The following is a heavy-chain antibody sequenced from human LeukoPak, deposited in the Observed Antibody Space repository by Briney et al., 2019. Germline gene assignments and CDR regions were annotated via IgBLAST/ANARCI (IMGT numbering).Heavy chain of an antibody. CDR1: GFTFSSSA. V-gene: IGHV3-23*01. Sequence: GGSLRLSCAASGFTFSSSAMSWVRQAPGKGLEWVSAISGSGGSTFYADSVKGRFTISRDNSKNTLFLQMNGLRAEDTAVYYCAKDRSCSGSSCNVGSWGQGTMVTVSS. D-gene: IGHD2-2*01. CDR2: ISGSGGST. CDR3: AKDRSCSGSSCNVGS. J-gene: IGHJ3*01.